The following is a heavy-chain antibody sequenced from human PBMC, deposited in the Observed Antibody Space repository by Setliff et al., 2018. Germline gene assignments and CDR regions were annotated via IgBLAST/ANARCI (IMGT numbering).Heavy chain of an antibody. CDR3: AREQWLDPPGYYYMDV. D-gene: IGHD6-19*01. Sequence: SETLSLTCTASGGSISSYYWSWIRQPAGKGLEWIGHIYIGGSANYNPSLKSRVTMSIDTSKNQFSLKLNSVTAADMAVYYCAREQWLDPPGYYYMDVWAKGTTVIVSS. J-gene: IGHJ6*03. CDR1: GGSISSYY. CDR2: IYIGGSA. V-gene: IGHV4-4*07.